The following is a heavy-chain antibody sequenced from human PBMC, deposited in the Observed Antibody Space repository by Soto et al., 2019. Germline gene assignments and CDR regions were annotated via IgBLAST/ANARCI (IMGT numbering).Heavy chain of an antibody. CDR3: TRVQGVAGEGDLDH. Sequence: QVQLVQSGAEVKKPGASVKVSCKASGYTFTSYGISWVRQAPGQGLEWMGWISAYNGNTNYAQKLQGRVTMTTDTSTRTASSELMSLRSADTAVYCCTRVQGVAGEGDLDHCARGTLVTVSS. J-gene: IGHJ2*01. D-gene: IGHD6-19*01. V-gene: IGHV1-18*01. CDR2: ISAYNGNT. CDR1: GYTFTSYG.